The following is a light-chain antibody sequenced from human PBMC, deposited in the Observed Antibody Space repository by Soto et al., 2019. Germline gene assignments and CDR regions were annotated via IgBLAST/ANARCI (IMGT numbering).Light chain of an antibody. CDR1: SSDVGSYNL. V-gene: IGLV2-23*01. Sequence: QSVLTQPASVSASPGQSITISCTGTSSDVGSYNLVSWFQQHPGKAPKLTIYECNERPSGVSNRFSGSKSGNTASLTISGRQAEDEADYYCCSCAGSSTLVFGGGTQRTVL. CDR2: ECN. J-gene: IGLJ3*02. CDR3: CSCAGSSTLV.